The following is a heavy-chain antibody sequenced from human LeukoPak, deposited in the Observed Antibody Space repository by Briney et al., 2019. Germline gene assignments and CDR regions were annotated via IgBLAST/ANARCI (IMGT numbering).Heavy chain of an antibody. J-gene: IGHJ5*02. V-gene: IGHV3-30-3*01. CDR3: AREGRSMVRGVTRSWFDP. CDR1: GFTFSSCA. CDR2: ISYDGSNK. D-gene: IGHD3-10*01. Sequence: PGRSLRLSCAASGFTFSSCAMHWVRQAPGKGLEWVAVISYDGSNKYYADSVKGRFTISRDNSKNTLYLQMNSLRAEDTAVYYCAREGRSMVRGVTRSWFDPWGQGTLVTVSS.